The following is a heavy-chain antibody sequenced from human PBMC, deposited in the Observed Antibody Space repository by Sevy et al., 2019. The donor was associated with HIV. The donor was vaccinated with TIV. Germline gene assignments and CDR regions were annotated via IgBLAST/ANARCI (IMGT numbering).Heavy chain of an antibody. CDR3: TTDSKKRGLSALIDY. CDR2: IKSKTDGGTT. CDR1: GFTFSNAW. Sequence: GGSLRLSCAASGFTFSNAWMSWVRQAPGKGLEWVGRIKSKTDGGTTDYAAPLKGRFTISRDDSKNTLYLQINSLKTEDTAIYYCTTDSKKRGLSALIDYWGQGNLVTVSS. D-gene: IGHD3-10*01. J-gene: IGHJ4*02. V-gene: IGHV3-15*01.